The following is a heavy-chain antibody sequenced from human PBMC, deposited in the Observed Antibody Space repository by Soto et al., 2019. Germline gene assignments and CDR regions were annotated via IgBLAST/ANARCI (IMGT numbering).Heavy chain of an antibody. D-gene: IGHD4-17*01. J-gene: IGHJ6*03. Sequence: EVQLVESGGGLVQPGGSLRLSCAASGFTFSSYSMNWVRQAPGKGLEWVSYISSSSSTIYYADSVKGRFTISRDNAKNSLYLQMNSLRAEDTAVYYCAQATYYGDYNAPAIYYYYYYMDVWGKGTTVTVSS. CDR2: ISSSSSTI. CDR3: AQATYYGDYNAPAIYYYYYYMDV. CDR1: GFTFSSYS. V-gene: IGHV3-48*01.